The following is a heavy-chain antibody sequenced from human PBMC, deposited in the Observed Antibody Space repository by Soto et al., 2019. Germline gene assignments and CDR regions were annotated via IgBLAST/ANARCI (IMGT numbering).Heavy chain of an antibody. CDR3: ARDDYDILTGYYQS. J-gene: IGHJ5*02. CDR1: RGSFSGYY. CDR2: INHSGST. Sequence: PSETLSLTCAVYRGSFSGYYWSWIRQPPGKGLEWIGEINHSGSTNYNPSLKSRVTISVDTSKNQFSLKLSSVTAADTAVYYCARDDYDILTGYYQSWGQGTLVTVSS. V-gene: IGHV4-34*01. D-gene: IGHD3-9*01.